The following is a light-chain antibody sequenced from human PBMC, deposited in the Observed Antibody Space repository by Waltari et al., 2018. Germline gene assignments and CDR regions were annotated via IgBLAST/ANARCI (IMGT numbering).Light chain of an antibody. J-gene: IGKJ4*01. CDR3: QHRFNWPLT. CDR1: QSVSSY. Sequence: EVVLTQSPATLSSSPGVSATLSCRASQSVSSYLAWYQQKPGQAPRLLISDASNRATGIPARFGGSGSGTDFTLTISSLEPEDSAVYYCQHRFNWPLTFGGGTKVEIK. CDR2: DAS. V-gene: IGKV3-11*01.